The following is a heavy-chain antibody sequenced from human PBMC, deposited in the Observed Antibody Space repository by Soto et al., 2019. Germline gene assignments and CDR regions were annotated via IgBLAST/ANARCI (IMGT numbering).Heavy chain of an antibody. V-gene: IGHV3-30*03. Sequence: QVQLVESGGGVVQPGRSLRLSCAASGFTFSSYGMHWVRQAPGKGLEWVAVISYDGSNKYYADSVKGRFTISRDNSKNTLYLQMNSLRAEDTAVYYCSLPRNDYWGQGTLVTVSS. CDR2: ISYDGSNK. CDR1: GFTFSSYG. CDR3: SLPRNDY. J-gene: IGHJ4*02.